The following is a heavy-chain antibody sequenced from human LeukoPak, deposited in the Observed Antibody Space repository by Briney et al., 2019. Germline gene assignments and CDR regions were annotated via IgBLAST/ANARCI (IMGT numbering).Heavy chain of an antibody. J-gene: IGHJ4*02. D-gene: IGHD6-13*01. V-gene: IGHV1-2*02. CDR2: INPNSGGT. Sequence: ASVKVSCKASGYTFTDYYMHWVRQAPGQGLEWMGWINPNSGGTNYAQKFYARVTMTRDTSISTAYMELSRLRSDDTAVYYCARVTWIAAGDYWGQGTLVTVSS. CDR1: GYTFTDYY. CDR3: ARVTWIAAGDY.